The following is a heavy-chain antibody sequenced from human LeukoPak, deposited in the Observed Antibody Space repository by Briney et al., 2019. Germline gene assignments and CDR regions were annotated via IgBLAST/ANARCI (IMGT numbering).Heavy chain of an antibody. J-gene: IGHJ3*02. CDR1: GFTFSDYY. D-gene: IGHD3-22*01. Sequence: PGGSLRLSCAASGFTFSDYYMSWIRQAPGKGLEWASYISSSGSTIYYADSVKGRFTISRDNAKNSLYLQMNSLRAEDTAVYYCARDLLGDYYDSSGYSNDAFDIWGQGTMVTVSS. CDR2: ISSSGSTI. V-gene: IGHV3-11*01. CDR3: ARDLLGDYYDSSGYSNDAFDI.